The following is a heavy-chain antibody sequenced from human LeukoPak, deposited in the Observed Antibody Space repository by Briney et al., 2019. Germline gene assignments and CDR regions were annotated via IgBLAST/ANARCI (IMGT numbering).Heavy chain of an antibody. Sequence: PGGSLRLSCVGSGFTFSRFGMHWVRQAPGKGLEWVTFIRFDGSEEFYADSVKGRFTISRDNAKNTVYLQMNSLRVEDTAVYYCARADWDTAMIDYWGQGTLVTVSS. D-gene: IGHD5-18*01. V-gene: IGHV3-30*02. CDR2: IRFDGSEE. CDR3: ARADWDTAMIDY. CDR1: GFTFSRFG. J-gene: IGHJ4*02.